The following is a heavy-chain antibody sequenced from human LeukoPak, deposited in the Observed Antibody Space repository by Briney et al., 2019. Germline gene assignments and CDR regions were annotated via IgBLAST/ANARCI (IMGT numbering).Heavy chain of an antibody. CDR3: ARSIGPGCSSTSCFVSFDY. V-gene: IGHV5-51*01. J-gene: IGHJ4*02. CDR1: GYSFTTYW. Sequence: GESLKISCEGSGYSFTTYWIAWVRQMPGKGLEWMGIIYPGDSDTRYSPSFQGQVTISADKSVRTAYLQWSSLKASDTAMYYCARSIGPGCSSTSCFVSFDYWGRGTLLTVSS. D-gene: IGHD2-2*01. CDR2: IYPGDSDT.